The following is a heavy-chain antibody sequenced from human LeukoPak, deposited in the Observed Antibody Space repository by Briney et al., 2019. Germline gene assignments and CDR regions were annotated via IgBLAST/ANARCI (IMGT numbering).Heavy chain of an antibody. V-gene: IGHV3-48*03. CDR3: ARVQGYCSSTSCSLWDY. Sequence: PGGSLRLSCAASGFTFSSYEMNWVRQAPGKGLEWVSYISSSGSTIYYADSVKGRFTISRDNAKNSLYLQMNSLRAEDTAVYYCARVQGYCSSTSCSLWDYWGQGTLVTVPS. CDR1: GFTFSSYE. J-gene: IGHJ4*02. CDR2: ISSSGSTI. D-gene: IGHD2-2*01.